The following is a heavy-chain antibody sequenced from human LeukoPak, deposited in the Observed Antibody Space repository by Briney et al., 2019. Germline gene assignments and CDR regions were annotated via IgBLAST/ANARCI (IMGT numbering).Heavy chain of an antibody. CDR3: VREAAATLFDF. Sequence: TGGSLRLSCAASGFTFSSYPMNWVRQAPGKGLEWVAATSSSSRDIFYADSVKGRFSISRDNTQNSLSLQMNRLRAEDRAVYYCVREAAATLFDFWGEGTLVTVSS. CDR1: GFTFSSYP. D-gene: IGHD1-26*01. V-gene: IGHV3-21*01. J-gene: IGHJ4*02. CDR2: TSSSSRDI.